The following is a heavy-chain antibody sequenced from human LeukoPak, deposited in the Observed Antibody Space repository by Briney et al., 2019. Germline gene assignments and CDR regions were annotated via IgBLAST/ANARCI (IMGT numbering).Heavy chain of an antibody. Sequence: GGSLRLSCAASGFTFSSYAMNWVRQAPGKGLEWVSAISGSGGSTYYADSVKGRFTISRDNSKNTLYLQMNSLRAEDTAVYHCAKASGYDQKGYYYGMDVWGQGTTVTVSS. D-gene: IGHD5-12*01. CDR1: GFTFSSYA. CDR2: ISGSGGST. CDR3: AKASGYDQKGYYYGMDV. V-gene: IGHV3-23*01. J-gene: IGHJ6*02.